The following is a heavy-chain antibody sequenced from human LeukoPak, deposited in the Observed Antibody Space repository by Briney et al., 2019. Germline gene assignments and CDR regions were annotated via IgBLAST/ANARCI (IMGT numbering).Heavy chain of an antibody. CDR3: AKDRDDFWSGRDFDY. CDR2: ISGSGGST. CDR1: GFTFSSYA. J-gene: IGHJ4*02. D-gene: IGHD3-3*01. V-gene: IGHV3-23*01. Sequence: GGSLRLSCAASGFTFSSYAMSWVRQAPGKGLEWVSAISGSGGSTYYADSVKGRFTISRDNSKNTLYLQMNSLRAEDTAVYYCAKDRDDFWSGRDFDYWGQGTLVTVSS.